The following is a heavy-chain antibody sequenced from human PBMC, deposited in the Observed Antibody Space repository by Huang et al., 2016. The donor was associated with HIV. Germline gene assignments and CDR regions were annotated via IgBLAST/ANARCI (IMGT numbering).Heavy chain of an antibody. Sequence: EVQLVESGGGPVKPGGSLRLSCAASGFSFGNTNMNWVRQVPGKGLEWVGRMTHVRDGGTTDYAAPVKGRFTISRDDSGSTLYLHMNSLRTEDTAVYYCTADTYRSDVQAFDHWGQGTLVTVSS. CDR2: MTHVRDGGTT. CDR1: GFSFGNTN. CDR3: TADTYRSDVQAFDH. D-gene: IGHD2-15*01. J-gene: IGHJ4*02. V-gene: IGHV3-15*05.